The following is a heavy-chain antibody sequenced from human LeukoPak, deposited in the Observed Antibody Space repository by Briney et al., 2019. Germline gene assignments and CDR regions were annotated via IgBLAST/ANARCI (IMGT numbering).Heavy chain of an antibody. J-gene: IGHJ4*02. Sequence: GASVKVSCKASGYTFTGYDMHWVRQAPGQGLEWMGWINPNSGGTNYAQKFQGRVTMTRDTSISTAYMELSRLRSDDTAVYYCARDRALKFTMVRGVMVYWGQGTLVTVSS. CDR2: INPNSGGT. V-gene: IGHV1-2*02. CDR3: ARDRALKFTMVRGVMVY. D-gene: IGHD3-10*01. CDR1: GYTFTGYD.